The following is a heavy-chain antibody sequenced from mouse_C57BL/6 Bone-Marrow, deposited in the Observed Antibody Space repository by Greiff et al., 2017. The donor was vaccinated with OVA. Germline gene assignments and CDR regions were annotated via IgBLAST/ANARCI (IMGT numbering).Heavy chain of an antibody. J-gene: IGHJ1*03. CDR3: ANHDWYFDV. CDR2: ISSGSSTI. CDR1: GFTFSDYG. Sequence: EVKLVESGGGLVKPGGSLKLSCAASGFTFSDYGMHWVRQAPEKGLEWVAYISSGSSTIYYADTVKGRITISRDNGKNTLFLQLTSVRSEDTAMYYWANHDWYFDVWGTGTTVTVSS. V-gene: IGHV5-17*01.